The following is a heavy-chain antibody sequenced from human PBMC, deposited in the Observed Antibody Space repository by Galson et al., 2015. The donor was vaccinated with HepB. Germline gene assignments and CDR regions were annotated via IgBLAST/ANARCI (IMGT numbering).Heavy chain of an antibody. Sequence: SLRLSCAASGFTFDDYAMHWVRHAPGKGLEWVSGISWNSGSIGYADSVKGRFTISRDNAKNSLYLQMNSLRAEDTALYYCAKDMSGSYSLFDYYYYGMDVWGQGTTVTVSS. J-gene: IGHJ6*02. CDR3: AKDMSGSYSLFDYYYYGMDV. D-gene: IGHD1-26*01. CDR2: ISWNSGSI. V-gene: IGHV3-9*01. CDR1: GFTFDDYA.